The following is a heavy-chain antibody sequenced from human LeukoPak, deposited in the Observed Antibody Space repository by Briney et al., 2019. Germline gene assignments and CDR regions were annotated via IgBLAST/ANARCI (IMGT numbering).Heavy chain of an antibody. CDR1: RYTFSNYY. D-gene: IGHD2-2*01. Sequence: ASVKVSCKASRYTFSNYYMHWVRQAPGQGLEWMGLINPSGGSTNYAQKFQGRVTMTRDTSTSTVYMELSSLRSEDTAVYYCAKDGGDCSSTNCLYYFDYWGQGTLVTVSS. CDR2: INPSGGST. V-gene: IGHV1-46*01. CDR3: AKDGGDCSSTNCLYYFDY. J-gene: IGHJ4*02.